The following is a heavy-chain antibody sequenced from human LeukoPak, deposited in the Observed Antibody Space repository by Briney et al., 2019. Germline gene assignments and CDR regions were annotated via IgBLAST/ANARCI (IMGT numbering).Heavy chain of an antibody. D-gene: IGHD6-13*01. V-gene: IGHV4-59*01. CDR1: GGSINSYY. CDR3: ARVTGYMTEDYFDY. Sequence: PSETQSLTCTVSGGSINSYYWSWIRQPPGKGLGWIGYIYYSGSTNYNPSLKSRVTISVDTSKNQFSLRLSSVTAADTAVYYCARVTGYMTEDYFDYWGQGTLITVSS. CDR2: IYYSGST. J-gene: IGHJ4*02.